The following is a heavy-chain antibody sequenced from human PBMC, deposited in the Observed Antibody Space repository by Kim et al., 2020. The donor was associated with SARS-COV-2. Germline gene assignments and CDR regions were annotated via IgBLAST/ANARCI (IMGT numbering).Heavy chain of an antibody. V-gene: IGHV3-30*18. CDR2: ISYDGSNK. D-gene: IGHD3-3*01. CDR3: TKARFWSGYYDY. J-gene: IGHJ4*02. CDR1: GFTFSSYG. Sequence: GGSLRLSCAASGFTFSSYGMHWVRQAPGKGLEWVAVISYDGSNKYYADSVKGRFTISRDNSKNTLYLQMNSLRAEDTAVYYCTKARFWSGYYDYWGQGTLVTVSS.